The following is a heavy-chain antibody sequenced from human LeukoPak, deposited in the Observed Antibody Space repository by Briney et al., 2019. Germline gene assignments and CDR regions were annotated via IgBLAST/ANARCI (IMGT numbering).Heavy chain of an antibody. J-gene: IGHJ3*01. Sequence: PGGSLRLSCAASGFIFDDYAMHWVRQAPGKGLEWVSGISWNSGSIGYADSVKGRFTISRDNAKNSLYLQMNSLRAEDTALYYCAKGSGSFWGQGTMVTVSS. CDR2: ISWNSGSI. CDR1: GFIFDDYA. V-gene: IGHV3-9*01. CDR3: AKGSGSF.